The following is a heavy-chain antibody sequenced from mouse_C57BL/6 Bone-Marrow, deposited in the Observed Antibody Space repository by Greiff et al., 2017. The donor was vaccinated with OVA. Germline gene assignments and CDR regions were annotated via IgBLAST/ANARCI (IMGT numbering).Heavy chain of an antibody. CDR3: ARVIYYDYERLYYYAMDY. J-gene: IGHJ4*01. CDR2: IWAGGST. CDR1: GFSLTSYG. V-gene: IGHV2-9*02. D-gene: IGHD2-4*01. Sequence: VQLQESGPGLVAPSQSLSITCTVSGFSLTSYGVHWVRQPPGKGLEWLGVIWAGGSTNYNSALMSRLSISKDNSKSQVFLKMNSLQTDDTAMYYCARVIYYDYERLYYYAMDYWGQGTSVTVS.